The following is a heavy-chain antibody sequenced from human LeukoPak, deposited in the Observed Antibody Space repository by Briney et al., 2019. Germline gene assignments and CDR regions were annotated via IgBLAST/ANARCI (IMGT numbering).Heavy chain of an antibody. D-gene: IGHD3-16*01. J-gene: IGHJ4*02. CDR1: GGTFSSYA. CDR3: ARDRALVRDLWSASAFDY. V-gene: IGHV1-69*06. Sequence: SVKVSCKASGGTFSSYAISWVRQAPGQGLEWMGGIIPIFGTANYAQKFQGRVTITADKSTNTAYMELSNLRSEDTAVYFCARDRALVRDLWSASAFDYWGQGTLVTVSS. CDR2: IIPIFGTA.